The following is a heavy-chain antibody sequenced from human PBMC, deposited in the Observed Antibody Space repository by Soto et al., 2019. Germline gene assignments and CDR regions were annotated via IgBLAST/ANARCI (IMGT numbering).Heavy chain of an antibody. CDR1: GGSISRGGYY. CDR3: ARERGYSETDY. Sequence: QVQLQESGPGLVKPSQTLSLTCTVSGGSISRGGYYWSWIRHHPGKGLEWIGYIYYSGSTYYNPSLKSRLTISVDTSKNQFSLNLSSVTAADTAVYYCARERGYSETDYWGQGTLVTVSS. J-gene: IGHJ4*02. D-gene: IGHD5-18*01. CDR2: IYYSGST. V-gene: IGHV4-31*03.